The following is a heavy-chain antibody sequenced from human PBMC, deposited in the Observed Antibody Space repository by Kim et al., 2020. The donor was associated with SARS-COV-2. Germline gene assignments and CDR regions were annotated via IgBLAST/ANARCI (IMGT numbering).Heavy chain of an antibody. CDR2: INGAGGSI. J-gene: IGHJ6*02. CDR3: VKGDDPSDV. CDR1: GFRFRGSA. V-gene: IGHV3-23*01. D-gene: IGHD2-21*01. Sequence: GGSLRLSCAASGFRFRGSAMTWVRQAPGRGLEWVSAINGAGGSISYANSVKGRFTISRDNSNRSLYMQMNSLRVQETSIYYCVKGDDPSDVWGQGTTVTVSS.